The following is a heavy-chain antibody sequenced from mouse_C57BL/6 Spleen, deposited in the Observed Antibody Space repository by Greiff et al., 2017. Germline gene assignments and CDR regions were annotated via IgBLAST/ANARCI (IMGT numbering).Heavy chain of an antibody. D-gene: IGHD1-1*01. V-gene: IGHV14-2*01. Sequence: VQLQQSGAELVKPGASVKLSCTASGFNIKDYYMHWVKQRTEQGLEWIGRIDPEDGETTYAPKFPGKATITADTSSNTAYRQLSSLTSEDTAVYYCAIRLYGSTFDVWGPGTTLTVSS. CDR3: AIRLYGSTFDV. CDR1: GFNIKDYY. CDR2: IDPEDGET. J-gene: IGHJ2*01.